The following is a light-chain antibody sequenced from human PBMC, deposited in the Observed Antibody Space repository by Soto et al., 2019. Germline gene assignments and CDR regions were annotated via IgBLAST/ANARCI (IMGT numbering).Light chain of an antibody. CDR1: SGDVGSYNL. Sequence: QSVLTQPASVSGSPGQSITISCTGTSGDVGSYNLVSWYQQHPGKAPKLMIYEVSKRPSGVSNRFSGSKSGNTASLTISGLQAEDEADYYCCSYAGSSTPYVFGTGTQLTVL. CDR3: CSYAGSSTPYV. CDR2: EVS. V-gene: IGLV2-23*02. J-gene: IGLJ1*01.